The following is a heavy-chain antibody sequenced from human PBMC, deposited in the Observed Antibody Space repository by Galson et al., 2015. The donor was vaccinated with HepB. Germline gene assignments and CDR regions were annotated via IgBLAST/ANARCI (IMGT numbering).Heavy chain of an antibody. J-gene: IGHJ3*02. V-gene: IGHV3-11*06. CDR2: ISSSSSYT. CDR1: GFTFSDYY. D-gene: IGHD5-12*01. Sequence: SLRLSCAASGFTFSDYYMSWIRQAPGKGLEWVSYISSSSSYTNYADSVKGRFTISRDNAKNSLYLQMNSLRAEDTAVYYCARDPIYSGYDPTIPGEAFDIWGQGTMVTVSS. CDR3: ARDPIYSGYDPTIPGEAFDI.